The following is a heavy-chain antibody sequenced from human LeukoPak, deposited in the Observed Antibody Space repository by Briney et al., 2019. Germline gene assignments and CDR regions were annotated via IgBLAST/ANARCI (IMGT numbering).Heavy chain of an antibody. V-gene: IGHV4-4*07. CDR3: AREDPQTTVPEGMDV. CDR2: TYTSGST. J-gene: IGHJ6*02. CDR1: GGSISSYY. D-gene: IGHD4-17*01. Sequence: SETLSLTCTVSGGSISSYYWSWIRQPAGKGLEWIGRTYTSGSTNYNPSLKSRVTMSVDTSKIQFSLKLSSVTAADTAVYYCAREDPQTTVPEGMDVWGHGTTVTVSS.